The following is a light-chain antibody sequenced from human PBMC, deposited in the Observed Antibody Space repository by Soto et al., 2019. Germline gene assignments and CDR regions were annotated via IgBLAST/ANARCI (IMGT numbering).Light chain of an antibody. CDR3: QQYSGSPRT. CDR1: QSINSF. CDR2: GAS. Sequence: EIVLTQSPGTLSLSPGEGATLSCRASQSINSFLAWYQQRRGQAPRLLIHGASNRATGIPDRFSGSGSGTDFTLTISRLEPEDFAVYYCQQYSGSPRTFGQGTKVDIK. J-gene: IGKJ1*01. V-gene: IGKV3-20*01.